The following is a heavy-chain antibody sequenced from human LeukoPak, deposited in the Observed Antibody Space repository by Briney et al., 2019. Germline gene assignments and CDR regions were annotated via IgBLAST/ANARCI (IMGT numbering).Heavy chain of an antibody. CDR2: IKHDGSGI. CDR1: GFPFSDYW. V-gene: IGHV3-7*01. Sequence: GGCLRLSCAASGFPFSDYWMSWVRQAPGKGLEWVANIKHDGSGIYYADSVKGRFTISRDNSKNTLYLQMNSLRVEDTAVYYCARGYYYDSSGPPVYWGQGTLVTVSS. CDR3: ARGYYYDSSGPPVY. D-gene: IGHD3-22*01. J-gene: IGHJ4*02.